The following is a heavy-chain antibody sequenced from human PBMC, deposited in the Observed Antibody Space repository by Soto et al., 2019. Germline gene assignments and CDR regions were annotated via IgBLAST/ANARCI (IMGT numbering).Heavy chain of an antibody. Sequence: GGSLRLSCAASGFTVSSNYMSWVRQAPGKGLERVSVIYSGGSTYYADSVKGRFTISRDNSKNTLYLQMNSLRAEDTAVYYCARPYCSSTGCYDGFQHWGQGTLVTVSS. D-gene: IGHD2-2*01. V-gene: IGHV3-66*04. CDR3: ARPYCSSTGCYDGFQH. CDR1: GFTVSSNY. CDR2: IYSGGST. J-gene: IGHJ1*01.